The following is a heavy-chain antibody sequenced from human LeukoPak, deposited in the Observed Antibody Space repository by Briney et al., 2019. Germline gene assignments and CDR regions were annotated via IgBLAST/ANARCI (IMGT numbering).Heavy chain of an antibody. V-gene: IGHV3-30*04. CDR1: GFTFSSYA. J-gene: IGHJ4*02. D-gene: IGHD3-10*01. Sequence: GGSLRLSCAASGFTFSSYAIHWVRQAPGKGLEWVTFISHDGSSKYYADSVKGRFTISRDNSKKTLYLQVNSLRVEDTAVYYCARGSHQDYFGSMTYLFDYWGQGTLVTVSS. CDR3: ARGSHQDYFGSMTYLFDY. CDR2: ISHDGSSK.